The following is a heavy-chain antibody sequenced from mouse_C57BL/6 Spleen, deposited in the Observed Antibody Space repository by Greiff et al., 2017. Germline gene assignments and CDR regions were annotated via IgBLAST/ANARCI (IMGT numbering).Heavy chain of an antibody. J-gene: IGHJ4*01. D-gene: IGHD1-1*01. CDR2: INPSSGYT. CDR1: GYTFTSYT. CDR3: ANYYGGAMDY. V-gene: IGHV1-4*01. Sequence: QVQLQQSGAELARPGASVKMSCKASGYTFTSYTMHWVKQRPGQGLEWIGYINPSSGYTKYNQKFKDKATLTADKSSSTAYMQLSSLTSEDSAVYYCANYYGGAMDYGGQGTSVTVSS.